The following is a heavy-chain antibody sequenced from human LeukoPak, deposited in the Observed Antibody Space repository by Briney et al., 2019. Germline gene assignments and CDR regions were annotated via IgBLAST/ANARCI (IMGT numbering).Heavy chain of an antibody. CDR3: ARENPSGTCSA. Sequence: RTGGSLRLSCAASGFTFSSYGMHWVRQAPGKGLEWVAVVSYDGNNKYYADSVKGRFTISRDNAKNSLYLQMSGLRAEDTAVYYCARENPSGTCSAWGQGTLVTVSS. D-gene: IGHD1-26*01. V-gene: IGHV3-30*03. J-gene: IGHJ5*02. CDR2: VSYDGNNK. CDR1: GFTFSSYG.